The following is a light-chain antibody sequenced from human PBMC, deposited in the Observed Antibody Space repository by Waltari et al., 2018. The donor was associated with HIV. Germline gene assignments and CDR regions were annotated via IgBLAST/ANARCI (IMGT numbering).Light chain of an antibody. CDR3: SSYAGTRYV. CDR1: SRDVAGYTY. Sequence: QSALTQPPSASGSPGQSVTISCTGTSRDVAGYTYVSWYQQHPGKAPKLIIYEVNKRPSGVPDRFSGSKSGNTASLTVSGLQAEDEADYYCSSYAGTRYVFGTGTKVTVL. J-gene: IGLJ1*01. CDR2: EVN. V-gene: IGLV2-8*01.